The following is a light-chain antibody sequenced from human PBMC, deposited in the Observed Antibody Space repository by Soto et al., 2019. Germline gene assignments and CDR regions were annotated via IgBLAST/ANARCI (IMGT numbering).Light chain of an antibody. Sequence: DIQMTQSPSTLSASVGDRVTITCRASQSISSWLAWYQQKPGKAPKLLIYDASSLERGVPSRFSGSGSGTEFTLTISSLQPDDCATYYCQQYNSYSWTFGQGTKVEMK. J-gene: IGKJ1*01. CDR3: QQYNSYSWT. V-gene: IGKV1-5*01. CDR1: QSISSW. CDR2: DAS.